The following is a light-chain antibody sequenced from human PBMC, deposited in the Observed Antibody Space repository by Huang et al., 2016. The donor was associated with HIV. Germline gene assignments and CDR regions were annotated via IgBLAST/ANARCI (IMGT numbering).Light chain of an antibody. CDR1: HSLEHNDGNIY. Sequence: EVVMTQSPASLPVTLGQPASMSCRSSHSLEHNDGNIYLNWFHQRPGQPPRRLLYKVSQRDSGVPDRFFGGGSGTEFSLTISRVEAEDIGLYYCMQGTHWPPVTFGQGTRLEIK. CDR2: KVS. V-gene: IGKV2-30*02. CDR3: MQGTHWPPVT. J-gene: IGKJ5*01.